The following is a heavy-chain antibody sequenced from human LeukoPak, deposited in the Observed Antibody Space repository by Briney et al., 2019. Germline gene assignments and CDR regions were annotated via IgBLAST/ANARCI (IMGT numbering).Heavy chain of an antibody. CDR2: IIPIFGTA. D-gene: IGHD1-26*01. Sequence: ASVKVSCKASGGTFSSYAISWVRQAPGQGLEWMGGIIPIFGTANYAQKFQGRVTITTDESTSTAYMELSSLRSEDTAVYYCARGSLYSGSYYYYYMDVWGKGTTVTVSS. CDR1: GGTFSSYA. V-gene: IGHV1-69*05. J-gene: IGHJ6*03. CDR3: ARGSLYSGSYYYYYMDV.